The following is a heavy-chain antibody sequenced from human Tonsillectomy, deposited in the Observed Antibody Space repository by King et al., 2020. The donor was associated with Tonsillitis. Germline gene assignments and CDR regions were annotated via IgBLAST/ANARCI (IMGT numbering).Heavy chain of an antibody. Sequence: VQLVESGGGVVQPGGSLRLSCAASGFTFSSYGMHWVRQAPGKGLEWVAFIRYDGSNKYYADSVKGRFTISRENSKNTLYLKMNSLRAEDTAVYYCAKPLTAAVGTGFDYWGQGTLVTVSS. CDR1: GFTFSSYG. CDR2: IRYDGSNK. V-gene: IGHV3-30*02. CDR3: AKPLTAAVGTGFDY. D-gene: IGHD6-13*01. J-gene: IGHJ4*02.